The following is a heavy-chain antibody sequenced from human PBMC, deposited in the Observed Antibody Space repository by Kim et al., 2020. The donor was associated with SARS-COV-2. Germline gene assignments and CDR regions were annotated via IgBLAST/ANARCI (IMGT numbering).Heavy chain of an antibody. CDR1: GGSISSGSYY. CDR2: IYTSGST. V-gene: IGHV4-61*02. Sequence: SETLSLTCTVSGGSISSGSYYWSWIRQPAGKGLEWIGRIYTSGSTNYNPSLKRRVTISVDTFKNQFSLKLSSVTAADTAVYYCARAAVDTANYYGMDVWGQGTTVSVSS. CDR3: ARAAVDTANYYGMDV. D-gene: IGHD5-18*01. J-gene: IGHJ6*02.